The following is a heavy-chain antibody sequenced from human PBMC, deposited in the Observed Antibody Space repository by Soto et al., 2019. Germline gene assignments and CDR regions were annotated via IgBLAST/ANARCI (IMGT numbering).Heavy chain of an antibody. V-gene: IGHV1-46*01. J-gene: IGHJ6*02. D-gene: IGHD4-17*01. Sequence: GASVKVSCKASGYTFTSYYMHWVRQAPGQGLEWMGIINPSGGSTSYAQKLQGRVTMTTDTSTSTAYMELRSLRSDDTAVYYCARDVRSHDYGHYYYGMDVWGQGTTVTVSS. CDR3: ARDVRSHDYGHYYYGMDV. CDR2: INPSGGST. CDR1: GYTFTSYY.